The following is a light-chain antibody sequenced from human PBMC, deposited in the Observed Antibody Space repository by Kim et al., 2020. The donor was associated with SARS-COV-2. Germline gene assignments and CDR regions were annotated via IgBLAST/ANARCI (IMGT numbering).Light chain of an antibody. CDR3: QQYNNWPPLT. V-gene: IGKV3-15*01. CDR2: GAS. J-gene: IGKJ4*01. Sequence: VSPGERATLSCRASQSVSSNLAWYQQKPGQAPRLLSYGASTRATGIPARFSGSGAGTEFTLTISSLQSEDFAVYYCQQYNNWPPLTFGGGTKLEIK. CDR1: QSVSSN.